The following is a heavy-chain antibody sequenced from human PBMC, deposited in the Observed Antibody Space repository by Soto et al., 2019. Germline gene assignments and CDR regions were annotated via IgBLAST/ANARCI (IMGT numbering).Heavy chain of an antibody. V-gene: IGHV4-4*02. CDR1: GGTVASSHW. CDR2: VYHTGDT. D-gene: IGHD2-21*02. Sequence: SETLSLTCGVSGGTVASSHWWSWVRQSPGRGLEWIGNVYHTGDTNFNPSLQSRVTFSVDKSNNQFSLRLTSVTAADTAVYFCAREIVTAGGNNYFDPWGPGTPVTVSS. CDR3: AREIVTAGGNNYFDP. J-gene: IGHJ5*02.